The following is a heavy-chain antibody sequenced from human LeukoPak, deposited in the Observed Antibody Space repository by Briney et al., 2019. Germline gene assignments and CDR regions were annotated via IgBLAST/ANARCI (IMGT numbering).Heavy chain of an antibody. CDR3: ARDETARRAFNF. J-gene: IGHJ4*02. V-gene: IGHV4-34*01. Sequence: SETLSLTCAAYGRSFSDYFWSWIRQPPGKGLEWIGDINHNEGTAYNPSLKSRVTISIDTSKSQFSLKLTSVTAADTAVYYCARDETARRAFNFWGQGTLVTVSS. CDR1: GRSFSDYF. CDR2: INHNEGT.